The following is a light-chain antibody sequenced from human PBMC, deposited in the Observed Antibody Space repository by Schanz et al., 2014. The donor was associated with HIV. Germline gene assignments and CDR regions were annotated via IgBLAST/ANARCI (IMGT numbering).Light chain of an antibody. CDR1: QSISEW. J-gene: IGKJ2*01. CDR3: QQSYSTPHT. Sequence: DIQMTQSPSTLSASVGDRITITCRASQSISEWLAWYQQKSGKAPNLLISEASTSESGVPSRFSGSGSGTEFTLTISSRQPEDFATYYCQQSYSTPHTFGQGTKLEIK. CDR2: EAS. V-gene: IGKV1-5*03.